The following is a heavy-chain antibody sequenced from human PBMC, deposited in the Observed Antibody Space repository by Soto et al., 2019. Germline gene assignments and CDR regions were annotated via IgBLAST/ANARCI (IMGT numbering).Heavy chain of an antibody. CDR1: GFTFSSYA. V-gene: IGHV3-30-3*01. D-gene: IGHD6-6*01. J-gene: IGHJ5*02. CDR2: ISYDGSNK. CDR3: ARDGLKLDPGFWFDP. Sequence: QVQLVESGGGVVQPGRSLRLSCAASGFTFSSYAMHWVRQAPGKGLEWVAVISYDGSNKYYADSMKGRFTISRDNSKNTLYLQMNSLRAEDTAVYYCARDGLKLDPGFWFDPWGQGTLVTVSS.